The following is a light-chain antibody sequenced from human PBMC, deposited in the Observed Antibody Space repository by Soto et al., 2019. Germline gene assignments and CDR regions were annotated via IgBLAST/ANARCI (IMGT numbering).Light chain of an antibody. V-gene: IGKV4-1*01. J-gene: IGKJ4*01. CDR3: QQYYSMPLA. CDR2: WAS. CDR1: QSVLYSSNNKNY. Sequence: DIVMTQSPDSLAVSLGERATINCKSSQSVLYSSNNKNYLGWYQQKVGQPPKLLIYWASTRESGVPDRFSGSGSGTECTLTISSLQAEDVAVYYCQQYYSMPLAFGGGTKVEIK.